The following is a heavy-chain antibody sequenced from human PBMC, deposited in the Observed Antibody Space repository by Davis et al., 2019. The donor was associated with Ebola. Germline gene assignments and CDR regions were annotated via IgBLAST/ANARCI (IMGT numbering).Heavy chain of an antibody. CDR3: ARGYCSGGSCYSPDY. CDR1: GYTFTSYG. J-gene: IGHJ4*02. CDR2: ISAYNGNT. D-gene: IGHD2-15*01. V-gene: IGHV1-18*04. Sequence: AALVKVSCKASGYTFTSYGISWVRQAPGQGLEWMGWISAYNGNTNYAQKLQGRVTMTTDTSTSTAYMELRSLRSDDTAVYYCARGYCSGGSCYSPDYWGQGTLVTVSS.